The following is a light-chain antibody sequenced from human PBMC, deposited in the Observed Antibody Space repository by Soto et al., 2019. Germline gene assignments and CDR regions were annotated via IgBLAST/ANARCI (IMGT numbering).Light chain of an antibody. CDR1: QSIRSY. CDR2: AAS. Sequence: DIHMTQSPSSLSASVGDRFNITCRASQSIRSYLNWYQQKPGKAPELLIYAASSLQSGVPSRFSGSGSGTDFTLTISSLQPEDFETYYCQQSYSNPITFGQGTRLEIK. J-gene: IGKJ5*01. CDR3: QQSYSNPIT. V-gene: IGKV1-39*01.